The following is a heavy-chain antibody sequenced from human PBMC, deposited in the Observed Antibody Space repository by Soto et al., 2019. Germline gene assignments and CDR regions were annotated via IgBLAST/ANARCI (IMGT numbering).Heavy chain of an antibody. V-gene: IGHV1-69*13. CDR2: IIPIFGTA. D-gene: IGHD3-9*01. CDR3: ARVKPLTLYYYYGMDV. J-gene: IGHJ6*02. CDR1: GGTFSSYA. Sequence: SVKVSCKASGGTFSSYAISWVRQAPGQGLEWMGGIIPIFGTANYAQKFQGRVTITADESTSTAYMELSSLRSEDTAVYYCARVKPLTLYYYYGMDVWGQGATVTVSS.